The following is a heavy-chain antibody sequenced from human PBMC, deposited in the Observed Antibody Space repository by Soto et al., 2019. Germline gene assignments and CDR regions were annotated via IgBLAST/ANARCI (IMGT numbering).Heavy chain of an antibody. D-gene: IGHD2-15*01. CDR3: GRDRCSGGSCYRTYAFDI. Sequence: EVQLVESGGGLVKPGGSLRLSCAASGFILSNYTMNWVRQAPGKGLEWVSSISSGSTYIYYADSVKGRFTISRDNAKNSLYLQMNSLRVEDTAVYYCGRDRCSGGSCYRTYAFDIWGQGTLVTVSS. CDR2: ISSGSTYI. CDR1: GFILSNYT. J-gene: IGHJ3*02. V-gene: IGHV3-21*06.